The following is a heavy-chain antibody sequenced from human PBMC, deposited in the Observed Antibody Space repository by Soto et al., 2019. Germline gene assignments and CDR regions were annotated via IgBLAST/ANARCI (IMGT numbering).Heavy chain of an antibody. CDR2: ISGSGGST. CDR3: AKLGGSYYYYYYGMDV. V-gene: IGHV3-23*01. J-gene: IGHJ6*02. D-gene: IGHD1-26*01. CDR1: GFTFSSYA. Sequence: GGSLRLSCAASGFTFSSYAMSWVRQAPGKGLEWVSAISGSGGSTYYADSVKGRFTISRDNSKNTLYLQMNSLRAEDTAVYYCAKLGGSYYYYYYGMDVWGQGTTVTVSS.